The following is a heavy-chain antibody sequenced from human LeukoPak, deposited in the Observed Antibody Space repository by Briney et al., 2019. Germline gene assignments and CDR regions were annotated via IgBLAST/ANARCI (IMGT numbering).Heavy chain of an antibody. CDR3: AHRHWNDPSDAFDI. CDR2: IYWNDDK. V-gene: IGHV2-5*01. J-gene: IGHJ3*02. Sequence: SGPTLVNPTQTLTLTCSFSGFALSTSGVGVGWIRQPPGKALEWLALIYWNDDKRYSPSLKSRLTITKDTSKNQVVLTVTNMDPVDTATYYCAHRHWNDPSDAFDIWGQGTMVTVSS. D-gene: IGHD1-1*01. CDR1: GFALSTSGVG.